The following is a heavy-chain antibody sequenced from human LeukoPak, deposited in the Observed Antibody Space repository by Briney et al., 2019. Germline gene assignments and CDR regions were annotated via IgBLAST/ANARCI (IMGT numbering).Heavy chain of an antibody. CDR3: ARVRGSAWTISYLVV. J-gene: IGHJ6*04. D-gene: IGHD3/OR15-3a*01. Sequence: GGSLTLSCAASGFTFSHYSLHWVRQAPGKGLEWLSYIADVSSDLILYADSVRGRFTISRDNVKDSLYLQMDRPRAEDTAIYYCARVRGSAWTISYLVVGARGTTVTVSS. V-gene: IGHV3-21*05. CDR1: GFTFSHYS. CDR2: IADVSSDLI.